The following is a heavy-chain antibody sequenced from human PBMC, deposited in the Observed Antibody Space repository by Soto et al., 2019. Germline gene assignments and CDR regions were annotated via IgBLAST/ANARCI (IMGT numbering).Heavy chain of an antibody. CDR1: GFTVSSNY. Sequence: GSLRLSCTASGFTVSSNYMSWVRQAPGKGLEGVSVIYSGGSTYYADSVKGRFTISRDNSKNTLYLQMNSLRAEATALYYCPSLPQQLEYFQHWGQGTLVTVSS. J-gene: IGHJ1*01. CDR3: PSLPQQLEYFQH. CDR2: IYSGGST. V-gene: IGHV3-53*01. D-gene: IGHD6-13*01.